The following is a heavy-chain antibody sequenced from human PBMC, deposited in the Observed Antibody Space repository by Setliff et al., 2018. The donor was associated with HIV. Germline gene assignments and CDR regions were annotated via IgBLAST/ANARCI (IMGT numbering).Heavy chain of an antibody. CDR2: IHTSGST. J-gene: IGHJ4*02. V-gene: IGHV4-4*07. Sequence: PSETLSLTCTVSGDSIGYYYWSWIRQPAGRGLEWMGRIHTSGSTNYNPSLTSRVTLSVDTSKNQFFLKLTSLSAADTAVYYCARHPPPNSSPGFDSWGQGTLVTVSS. CDR1: GDSIGYYY. D-gene: IGHD6-13*01. CDR3: ARHPPPNSSPGFDS.